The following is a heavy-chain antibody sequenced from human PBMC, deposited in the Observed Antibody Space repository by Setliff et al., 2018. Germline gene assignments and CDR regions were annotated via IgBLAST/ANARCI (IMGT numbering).Heavy chain of an antibody. CDR3: ARGHCTTISCFLDH. J-gene: IGHJ4*02. Sequence: PGGSLRLCCAASGFIFDDYAMHWVRQAPGKGLEWVSGIRAGSDDIAYADSVKGRFTISRDNAKNSLYLQLDSLRPDDTAFYYCARGHCTTISCFLDHWGQGIMVTVSS. D-gene: IGHD2-8*01. CDR2: IRAGSDDI. V-gene: IGHV3-9*01. CDR1: GFIFDDYA.